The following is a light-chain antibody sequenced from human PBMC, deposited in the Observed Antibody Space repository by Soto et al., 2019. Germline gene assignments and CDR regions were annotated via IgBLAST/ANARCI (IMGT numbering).Light chain of an antibody. V-gene: IGKV3-20*01. CDR3: QQYGTSPLYT. J-gene: IGKJ2*01. Sequence: IVLTQSPGTLSLSPGERATLSCRLSESISGNFLAWYQQKPGQAPRLLIYGASNRATGIPDRFSGSGSGTAFTLTISRLEPEDFAVYYCQQYGTSPLYTFGRGTKLEIK. CDR1: ESISGNF. CDR2: GAS.